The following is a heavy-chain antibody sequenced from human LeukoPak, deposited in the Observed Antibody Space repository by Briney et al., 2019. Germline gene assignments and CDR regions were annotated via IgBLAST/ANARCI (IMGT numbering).Heavy chain of an antibody. CDR1: GFTVSSNY. D-gene: IGHD2-15*01. J-gene: IGHJ4*02. CDR3: ASEVVVAATFDY. Sequence: GGSLRLSCAASGFTVSSNYMSWVRQAPGKGLEWVSVIYSGGSTYYADSVKGRFTISRDNSKNTLYLQMNSLRTEDTAVYYCASEVVVAATFDYWGQGTLVTVSS. V-gene: IGHV3-53*01. CDR2: IYSGGST.